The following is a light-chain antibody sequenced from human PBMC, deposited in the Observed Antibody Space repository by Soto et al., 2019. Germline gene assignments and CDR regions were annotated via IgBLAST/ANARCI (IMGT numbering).Light chain of an antibody. CDR1: QSVLYNSNNKNY. J-gene: IGKJ3*01. CDR3: QQYRISPFP. V-gene: IGKV4-1*01. CDR2: WAS. Sequence: DSLRSKSPKYLAVSLGERATINCKSSQSVLYNSNNKNYLAWYQQKPGQAPKMVIYWASTRESGVPDRFSGSGSGTNFTLTVSSLQAEDVAVYYCQQYRISPFPFGPGANVAIK.